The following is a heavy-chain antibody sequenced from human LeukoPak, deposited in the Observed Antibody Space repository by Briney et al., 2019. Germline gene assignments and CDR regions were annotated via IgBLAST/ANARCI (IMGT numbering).Heavy chain of an antibody. CDR1: GYTLTELS. CDR2: FDPEDGET. V-gene: IGHV1-24*01. CDR3: ATDWGGAAKGVFWVKNYYYYGMDV. D-gene: IGHD3-16*01. J-gene: IGHJ6*02. Sequence: ASVKVSRKVSGYTLTELSMHWVRQAPGKGLEWMGGFDPEDGETIYAQKFQGRVTMTEDTSTDTAYMELSSLRSEDTAVYYCATDWGGAAKGVFWVKNYYYYGMDVWGQGTTVTVSS.